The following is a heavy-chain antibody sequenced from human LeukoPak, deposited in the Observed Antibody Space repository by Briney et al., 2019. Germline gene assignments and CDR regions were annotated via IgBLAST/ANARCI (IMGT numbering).Heavy chain of an antibody. Sequence: PSETLSLTCSVSGGSISSYYWSWIRQPPGKGLEWIGSIYYSGSTSYNPSLKSRLTISSDTTKNHSSLKLSSVTAADTAVYYCAGPRGDYESYCDYWGEAALVT. V-gene: IGHV4-59*05. J-gene: IGHJ4*02. CDR2: IYYSGST. CDR1: GGSISSYY. D-gene: IGHD4-17*01. CDR3: AGPRGDYESYCDY.